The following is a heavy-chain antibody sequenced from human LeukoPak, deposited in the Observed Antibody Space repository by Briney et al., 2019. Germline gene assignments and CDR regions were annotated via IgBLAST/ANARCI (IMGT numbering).Heavy chain of an antibody. CDR1: GFTFSSYS. CDR3: ARASVAYGY. D-gene: IGHD2-21*01. CDR2: ISSSSSTI. J-gene: IGHJ4*02. V-gene: IGHV3-48*01. Sequence: GGSLRLSCAASGFTFSSYSMNWVRQAPGKGLEWVSYISSSSSTIYYADSVKGRFTISRDNAKNSLYLQMNSLRAEDTAVYYCARASVAYGYWGQGTLVTVSS.